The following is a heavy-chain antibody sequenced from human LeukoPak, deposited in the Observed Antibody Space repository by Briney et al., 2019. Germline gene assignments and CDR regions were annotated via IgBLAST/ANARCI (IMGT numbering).Heavy chain of an antibody. CDR1: LGTLCVYT. D-gene: IGHD3-22*01. J-gene: IGHJ4*02. CDR2: IFLIVGIA. Sequence: GSSVKVSSKPSLGTLCVYTISWVSPAPGRGLEWMGRIFLIVGIANNAQTSRGRVTITADTSTSTASMELSSVRSEHTAVYYCVKIENFYDSSCYYRGPSGYWGQRTLVTVSS. CDR3: VKIENFYDSSCYYRGPSGY. V-gene: IGHV1-69*02.